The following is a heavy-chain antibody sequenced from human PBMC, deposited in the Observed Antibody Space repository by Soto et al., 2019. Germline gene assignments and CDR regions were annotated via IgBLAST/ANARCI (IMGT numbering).Heavy chain of an antibody. J-gene: IGHJ4*02. D-gene: IGHD3-22*01. CDR2: INWNGGST. V-gene: IGHV3-20*04. CDR1: GFTFSSYA. CDR3: AREGVSYDSSGYYDGY. Sequence: PGGSLRLSCAASGFTFSSYAMHWVRQAPGKGLEWVSGINWNGGSTGYADSVKGRFAISRDNAKNSLYLQMNSLRAEDTALYYCAREGVSYDSSGYYDGYWGQGTLVTVSS.